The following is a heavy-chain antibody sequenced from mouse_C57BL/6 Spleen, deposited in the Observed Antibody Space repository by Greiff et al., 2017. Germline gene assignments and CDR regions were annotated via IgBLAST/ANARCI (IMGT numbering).Heavy chain of an antibody. J-gene: IGHJ4*01. Sequence: EVKLMESGGGLVKPGGSLKLSCTASGFTFSDYGMHWVSQAPGKGLEWVAYISSGSSTIYYAHKVKGRYTISRDNSKNTLFLQMTSLRYEDTAIYYCAIYDYDVDYAMWYWGKGISVTVSS. V-gene: IGHV5-17*01. D-gene: IGHD1-1*01. CDR3: AIYDYDVDYAMWY. CDR1: GFTFSDYG. CDR2: ISSGSSTI.